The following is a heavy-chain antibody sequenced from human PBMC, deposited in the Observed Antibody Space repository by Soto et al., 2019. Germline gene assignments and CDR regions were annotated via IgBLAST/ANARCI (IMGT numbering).Heavy chain of an antibody. CDR1: GFTFSSYK. CDR2: ISSSDIYT. V-gene: IGHV3-21*02. CDR3: ARDQVGMDV. J-gene: IGHJ6*02. Sequence: EVQLVESGGGLVKPGGSLRLSCAGSGFTFSSYKINWVRQAPGKGLEWVSSISSSDIYTYYADSLKGRLIISRDNANNSVYLQINSLRAEDTAVYYCARDQVGMDVWGQGTPVTVSS.